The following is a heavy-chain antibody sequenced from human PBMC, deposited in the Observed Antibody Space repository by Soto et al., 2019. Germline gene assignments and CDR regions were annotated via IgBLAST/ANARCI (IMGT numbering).Heavy chain of an antibody. CDR2: ISSGGGST. CDR3: HPEVSGWFRSFDY. V-gene: IGHV3-23*01. CDR1: GFTFSSYV. J-gene: IGHJ4*02. D-gene: IGHD6-19*01. Sequence: VGSLRLSCAASGFTFSSYVMSWVRQAPGKGLEWVSAISSGGGSTSYADSVKGRFTISRDNSKNTLHLQMNSLRAEDTAIYYCHPEVSGWFRSFDYWGQGTLVTVSS.